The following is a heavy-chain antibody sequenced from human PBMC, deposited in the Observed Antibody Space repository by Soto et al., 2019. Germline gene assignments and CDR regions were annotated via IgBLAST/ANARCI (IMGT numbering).Heavy chain of an antibody. CDR1: GGTFSSYA. CDR3: ARDLIVEGRYSYGSSDY. Sequence: QVQLVQSGAEVKKPGSSVKVSCKASGGTFSSYAISWVRQAPGQGLEWMGGIIPIFGTANYAQKFQGRVTITADKSTSTAYMEQSSLRSEDTAVYYCARDLIVEGRYSYGSSDYWGQGTLVTVSS. J-gene: IGHJ4*02. V-gene: IGHV1-69*06. D-gene: IGHD5-18*01. CDR2: IIPIFGTA.